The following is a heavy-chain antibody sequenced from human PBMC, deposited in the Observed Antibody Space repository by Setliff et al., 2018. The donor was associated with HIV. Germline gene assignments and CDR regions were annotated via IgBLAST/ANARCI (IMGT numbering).Heavy chain of an antibody. J-gene: IGHJ5*02. CDR2: IIPILGVA. CDR1: GGTFNTYV. CDR3: ARGPEEGDCSGGSCYGNFDP. V-gene: IGHV1-69*10. D-gene: IGHD2-15*01. Sequence: SVKVSCKASGGTFNTYVISWLRQAPGQGLEWMGGIIPILGVANYAQKFQGRLTITADKSTNTAYMELSSLKSDDTAVYYCARGPEEGDCSGGSCYGNFDPWGQGTLVTGS.